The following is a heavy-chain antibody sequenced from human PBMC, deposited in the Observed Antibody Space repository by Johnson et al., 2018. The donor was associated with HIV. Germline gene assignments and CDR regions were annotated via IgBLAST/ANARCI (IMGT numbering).Heavy chain of an antibody. CDR1: GFTFDDYG. CDR3: ASSRANDYGIPDAFPV. V-gene: IGHV3-20*04. J-gene: IGHJ3*01. D-gene: IGHD4-17*01. Sequence: MQLVESGGGVVRPGGSLRLSCAASGFTFDDYGMTWVRQAPGKGLEWVSGIDWNGGSTFYADSVKGRFTISRDNAKNSVYLQMNSLRAEDTALYYCASSRANDYGIPDAFPVLGQGTMVTVSS. CDR2: IDWNGGST.